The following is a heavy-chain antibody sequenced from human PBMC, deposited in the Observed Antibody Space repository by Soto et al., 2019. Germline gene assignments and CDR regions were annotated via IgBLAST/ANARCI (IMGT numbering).Heavy chain of an antibody. J-gene: IGHJ6*02. CDR1: GGTFSSYA. Sequence: QVQLVQSGAEVKKPGSSVKVSCKASGGTFSSYAISWVRQAPGQGLEWMGGIIPISDTTNYAQKFQGRVTITAEESTCSAYKELSRLSSEDTAVYYCATSQGSKPHLALEYYYYYGMDVWCQGYRVTVSS. V-gene: IGHV1-69*01. D-gene: IGHD2-2*01. CDR2: IIPISDTT. CDR3: ATSQGSKPHLALEYYYYYGMDV.